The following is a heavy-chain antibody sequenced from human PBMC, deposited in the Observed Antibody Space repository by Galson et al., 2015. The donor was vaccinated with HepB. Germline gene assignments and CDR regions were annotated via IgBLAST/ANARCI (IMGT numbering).Heavy chain of an antibody. CDR1: GFSLTTTQVG. CDR2: VYWDDDK. CDR3: AHRLAYNGAWNFGSFDF. Sequence: PALVKPTQTLTLTCTFSGFSLTTTQVGVGWVRQPPGKALEWLALVYWDDDKRYNPSLRNRLTIAKDTSKNQVVLTVTNVDPVDTSTYYCAHRLAYNGAWNFGSFDFWGQGILVTVSS. D-gene: IGHD1-7*01. J-gene: IGHJ4*02. V-gene: IGHV2-5*02.